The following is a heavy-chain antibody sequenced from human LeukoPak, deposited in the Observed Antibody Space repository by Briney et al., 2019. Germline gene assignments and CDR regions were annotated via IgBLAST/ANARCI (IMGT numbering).Heavy chain of an antibody. J-gene: IGHJ4*02. CDR3: ARDRDYGDYNTQDLYVY. D-gene: IGHD4-17*01. V-gene: IGHV1-18*01. CDR1: GYTFTNFG. Sequence: ASVKVSCKASGYTFTNFGISWVRQAPGQGLEWMGWISAYNGNTNYAQRLQGRVTMTTDTSTSTAYMELRSLRSDDTAVYYCARDRDYGDYNTQDLYVYWGQGTLVTVSS. CDR2: ISAYNGNT.